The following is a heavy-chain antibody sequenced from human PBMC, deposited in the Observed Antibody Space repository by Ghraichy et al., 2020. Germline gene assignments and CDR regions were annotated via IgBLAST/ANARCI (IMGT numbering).Heavy chain of an antibody. CDR2: IIPIFGTA. V-gene: IGHV1-69*13. J-gene: IGHJ6*02. Sequence: SVKVSCKASGGTFSSYAISWVRQAPGQGLEWMGGIIPIFGTANYAQKFQGRVTITADESTSTAYMELSSLRSEDTAVYYCATPPSRSGPLYYYYYYGMDVWGQGTTVTVSS. CDR1: GGTFSSYA. CDR3: ATPPSRSGPLYYYYYYGMDV. D-gene: IGHD3-10*01.